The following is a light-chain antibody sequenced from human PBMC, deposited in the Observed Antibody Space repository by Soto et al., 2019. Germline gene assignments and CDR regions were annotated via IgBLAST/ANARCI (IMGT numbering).Light chain of an antibody. J-gene: IGKJ4*01. CDR2: RTS. CDR3: QQRSNWPLT. CDR1: QSISTTY. V-gene: IGKV3D-20*02. Sequence: EVVLTQYPGNLSLSPGERATLSCRTSQSISTTYSAWYQQKPGQAPRLLMSRTSRRATGIPDRFSGSGSGTDFTLTISSLEPEDFAVYYCQQRSNWPLTFGGGTKVDIK.